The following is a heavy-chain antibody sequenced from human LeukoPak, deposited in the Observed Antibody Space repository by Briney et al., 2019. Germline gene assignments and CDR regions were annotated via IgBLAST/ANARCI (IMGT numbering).Heavy chain of an antibody. CDR3: ARGPYGAVAGTFGDLDY. J-gene: IGHJ4*02. CDR1: GYTFTSYD. V-gene: IGHV1-8*01. CDR2: MNPNSGNT. Sequence: ASVKVSCKASGYTFTSYDINWVRQATGQGLEWMGWMNPNSGNTGYAQKFQGRVTMTRNTSISTAYMELSSLRSEDTAVYYCARGPYGAVAGTFGDLDYWGQGTPVTVSS. D-gene: IGHD6-19*01.